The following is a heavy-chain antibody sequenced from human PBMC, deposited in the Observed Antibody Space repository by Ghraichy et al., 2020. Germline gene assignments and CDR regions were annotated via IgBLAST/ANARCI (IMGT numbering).Heavy chain of an antibody. V-gene: IGHV3-23*01. D-gene: IGHD6-13*01. CDR1: GIPFNSYA. CDR2: ITASALTT. CDR3: AKPRYSSSWYYLDS. Sequence: GGSLRLSCAASGIPFNSYAMCWVRQAPGEGLERVSAITASALTTYYGDSVKGRFTISRDNSKNTLYLQMNSLRADDTAVYYCAKPRYSSSWYYLDSWGQGILVTVS. J-gene: IGHJ4*02.